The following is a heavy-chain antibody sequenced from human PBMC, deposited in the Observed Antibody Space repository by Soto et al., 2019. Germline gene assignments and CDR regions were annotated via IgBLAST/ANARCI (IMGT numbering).Heavy chain of an antibody. V-gene: IGHV3-30*04. CDR2: ISYDGSNK. CDR1: GCIINNYA. J-gene: IGHJ6*02. D-gene: IGHD3-3*01. Sequence: GRSLRLSCAASGCIINNYAMHWIRQTQGKGLEWVAVISYDGSNKYYADSVKGRFTISRDNSKDTLYIQMNNLRPDDSAVYYCARRQDFGGPHYYYGMDVWGQGTTVTVSS. CDR3: ARRQDFGGPHYYYGMDV.